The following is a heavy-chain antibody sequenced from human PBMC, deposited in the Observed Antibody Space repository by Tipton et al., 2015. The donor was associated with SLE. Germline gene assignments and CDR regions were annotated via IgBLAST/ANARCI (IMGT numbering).Heavy chain of an antibody. CDR3: ARGQGLSS. V-gene: IGHV4-38-2*02. CDR2: IYHSGST. D-gene: IGHD2-2*01. CDR1: GYSISSGYY. J-gene: IGHJ4*02. Sequence: TLSLTCTVSGYSISSGYYWGWIRQPPGKGLEWIGSIYHSGSTYYNPSLKSRVTISVDTSKNQFSLKLSSVTAADTAVYYCARGQGLSSWGQGTLVTVSS.